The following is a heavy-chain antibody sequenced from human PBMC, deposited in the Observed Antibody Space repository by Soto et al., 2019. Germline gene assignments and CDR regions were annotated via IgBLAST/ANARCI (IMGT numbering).Heavy chain of an antibody. V-gene: IGHV3-74*01. J-gene: IGHJ4*02. CDR2: ISPDGRNR. Sequence: PGGSLRLSCAASGFTFSTYWMNWVRQTPGKGLMWVSRISPDGRNRGYADSVEGRFTVSRDNAKNTLYLQMHSLRAEDTAMYYCAKRISGRGYCSGGSCLGLFDYWGQGTLVTVSS. CDR1: GFTFSTYW. CDR3: AKRISGRGYCSGGSCLGLFDY. D-gene: IGHD2-15*01.